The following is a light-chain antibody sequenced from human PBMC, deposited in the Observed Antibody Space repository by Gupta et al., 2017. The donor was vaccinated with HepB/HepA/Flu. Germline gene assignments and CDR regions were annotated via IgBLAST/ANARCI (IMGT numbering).Light chain of an antibody. Sequence: DIVMNKSPHSLALSLGARATSNCKSSQNILSRSNNKNYLAWYQQKAGQPPKFLIYWASIRESGVPDRFSGSGSATDFTLTISSLQAEDVAIYYCQQYCSSPLSFGGGTKVEI. CDR2: WAS. CDR1: QNILSRSNNKNY. J-gene: IGKJ4*01. V-gene: IGKV4-1*01. CDR3: QQYCSSPLS.